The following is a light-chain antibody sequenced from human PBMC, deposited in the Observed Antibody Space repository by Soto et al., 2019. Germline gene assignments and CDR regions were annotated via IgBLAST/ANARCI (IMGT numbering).Light chain of an antibody. CDR3: ATWDSSLSAGV. CDR2: EDT. V-gene: IGLV1-51*02. CDR1: SSNIENNY. J-gene: IGLJ1*01. Sequence: QSVLTQPPSVSAAPGQKVTISCSGSSSNIENNYVSWYQQLPGTAPKLLIYEDTTRPSGIPDRSSGSKSGTSATLGITGLQTGDETDYYCATWDSSLSAGVFGTGTKVTVL.